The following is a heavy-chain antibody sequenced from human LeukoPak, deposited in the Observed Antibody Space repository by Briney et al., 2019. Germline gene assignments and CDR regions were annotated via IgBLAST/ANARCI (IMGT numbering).Heavy chain of an antibody. Sequence: PSETLSLTCTVSGGSISSSSYYWGWIRQPPGKGLEWIGSIYYSGSTYYNPSLKSRVTISVDTSKNQFSLKLSSVTAADTAVYYCARVLRDYDFWSGDYYYFDYWGQGTLVTVSS. CDR1: GGSISSSSYY. CDR2: IYYSGST. D-gene: IGHD3-3*01. V-gene: IGHV4-39*07. J-gene: IGHJ4*02. CDR3: ARVLRDYDFWSGDYYYFDY.